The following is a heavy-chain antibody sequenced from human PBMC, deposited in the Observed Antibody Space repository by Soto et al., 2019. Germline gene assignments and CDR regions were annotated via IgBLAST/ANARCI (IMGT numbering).Heavy chain of an antibody. D-gene: IGHD3-16*02. CDR3: ARKSPQPVGGVIVRGGAFDI. V-gene: IGHV3-66*01. J-gene: IGHJ3*02. CDR2: IYSGGST. CDR1: GFTVSSNY. Sequence: EVQLVESGGGLVQPGGSLRLSCAASGFTVSSNYMSWVRQAPGKGLEWVSVIYSGGSTYYADSVKGRFTISRDNSKNTLYLQMNSLRAEDTAVYYCARKSPQPVGGVIVRGGAFDIWGQGTMVTVSS.